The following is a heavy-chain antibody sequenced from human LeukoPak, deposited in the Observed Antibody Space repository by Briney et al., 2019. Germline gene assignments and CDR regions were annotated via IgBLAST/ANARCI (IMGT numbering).Heavy chain of an antibody. D-gene: IGHD3-9*01. J-gene: IGHJ3*02. CDR1: GYTFTSYD. CDR3: ARDFSHGYYDILSAGAAFDI. V-gene: IGHV1-8*03. Sequence: GASVKVSCKASGYTFTSYDINRVRQATGQGLEWMGWMNPNSGNTGYAQKFQGRVTITRNTSISTAYMELSSLRSEDTAVYYCARDFSHGYYDILSAGAAFDIWGQGTVVTVSS. CDR2: MNPNSGNT.